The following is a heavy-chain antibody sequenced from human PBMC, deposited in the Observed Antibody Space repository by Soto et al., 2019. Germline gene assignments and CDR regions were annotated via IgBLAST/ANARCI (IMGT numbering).Heavy chain of an antibody. CDR2: IKPSSGHT. CDR3: PREGILFSAVLVLYGMDV. D-gene: IGHD6-19*01. J-gene: IGHJ6*02. CDR1: GYSFTRHA. V-gene: IGHV1-8*01. Sequence: QVQLVQSGAEVKKPGASVKVSCKASGYSFTRHAINWVRQAPGQGLGWMGWIKPSSGHTGYAQRCLGRLTRSPGTSTSTAQMERSGLKSEYTAMYYCPREGILFSAVLVLYGMDVWGQGTTV.